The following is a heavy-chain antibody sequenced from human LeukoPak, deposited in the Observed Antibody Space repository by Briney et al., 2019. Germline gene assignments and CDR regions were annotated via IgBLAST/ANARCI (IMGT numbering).Heavy chain of an antibody. V-gene: IGHV3-13*01. CDR3: ERVYRDYFDY. CDR1: GFTFSSYD. J-gene: IGHJ4*02. CDR2: IGTAGDT. D-gene: IGHD2-8*01. Sequence: GGSLRLSCATSGFTFSSYDMHWVRQATGKGLEWVSAIGTAGDTYYPCSVKGRFTISRENAKNSLYLQMNSLRAGDTAVYYCERVYRDYFDYWGQGTLVTVSS.